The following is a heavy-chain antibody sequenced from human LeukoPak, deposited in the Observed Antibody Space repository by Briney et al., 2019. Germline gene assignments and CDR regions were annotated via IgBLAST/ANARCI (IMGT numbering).Heavy chain of an antibody. V-gene: IGHV3-23*01. Sequence: PGGSLRLSCAASGYTFSSYAMSWVRQAPGKGLEWVSAISGSGGSTYYADSVKGRFTISRDNSKNTLYLQMNSLRAEDTAVYYCAKRIYDILTGRTGFDYWGQGTLVTVSS. CDR1: GYTFSSYA. CDR2: ISGSGGST. D-gene: IGHD3-9*01. CDR3: AKRIYDILTGRTGFDY. J-gene: IGHJ4*02.